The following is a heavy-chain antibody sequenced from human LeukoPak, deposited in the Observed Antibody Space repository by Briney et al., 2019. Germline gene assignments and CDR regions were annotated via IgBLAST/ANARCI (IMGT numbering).Heavy chain of an antibody. CDR2: ISWNSGSI. CDR3: AKGKRYFDWLPLDY. V-gene: IGHV3-9*01. Sequence: PGRSLRLCCAATGFTFDDYAMHWVRQAPGKGLEWVSGISWNSGSIGYADSVKGRFTISRDNAKNSLYLQMNSLRAEDTALYYCAKGKRYFDWLPLDYWGQGTLVTVSS. J-gene: IGHJ4*02. D-gene: IGHD3-9*01. CDR1: GFTFDDYA.